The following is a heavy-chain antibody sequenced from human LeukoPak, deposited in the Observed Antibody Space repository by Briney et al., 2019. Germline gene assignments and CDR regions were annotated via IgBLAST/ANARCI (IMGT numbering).Heavy chain of an antibody. Sequence: QPGGSLRLSCAASGFTFRKYCMHWVRQAPGKGLVWVSRINSDGSSTTYADSVRGRFTVSRDNAKNTLYLQMNSLKVEDTAMYYCTRVFVGDEYSSSGYWGQGTLVTVSS. CDR3: TRVFVGDEYSSSGY. CDR1: GFTFRKYC. D-gene: IGHD6-13*01. J-gene: IGHJ4*02. CDR2: INSDGSST. V-gene: IGHV3-74*03.